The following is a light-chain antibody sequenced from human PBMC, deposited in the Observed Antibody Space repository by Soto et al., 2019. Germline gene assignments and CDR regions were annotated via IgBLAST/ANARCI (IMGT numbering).Light chain of an antibody. CDR1: SSDVGGYNY. CDR2: DVS. J-gene: IGLJ1*01. CDR3: CSYTTSTTRQIV. Sequence: QSVLTQPASVSGSPGQSITISCTGTSSDVGGYNYVSWYQQHPGKAPKFMIYDVSNRPSGVSNRFSGSKSGNTASLTISGLQAEDEADYYCCSYTTSTTRQIVFGPGTNVTVL. V-gene: IGLV2-14*01.